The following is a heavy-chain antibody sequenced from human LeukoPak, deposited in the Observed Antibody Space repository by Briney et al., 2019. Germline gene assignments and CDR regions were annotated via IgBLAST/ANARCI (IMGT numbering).Heavy chain of an antibody. D-gene: IGHD6-13*01. Sequence: GGSLRLSCAASGFTFSTYGMHWVRQAPGKGLEWVAVISYDGSNKYYADSVKGRFTISRDNAKNTLYLQMNSLRAEDTAVYYCARDRYSSTWYRGAFDVWGQGTMVSVSS. V-gene: IGHV3-30*03. CDR1: GFTFSTYG. CDR2: ISYDGSNK. CDR3: ARDRYSSTWYRGAFDV. J-gene: IGHJ3*01.